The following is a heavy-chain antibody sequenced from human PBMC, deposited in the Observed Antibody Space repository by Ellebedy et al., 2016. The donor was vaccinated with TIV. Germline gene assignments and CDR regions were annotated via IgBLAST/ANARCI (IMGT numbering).Heavy chain of an antibody. CDR3: ARECRAIGPTPDAFDI. CDR2: IIPILGIA. V-gene: IGHV1-69*04. J-gene: IGHJ3*02. CDR1: GGTFSSYA. Sequence: AASVKVSCKASGGTFSSYAISWVRQAPGQGLEWMGRIIPILGIANYAQKFQGRVTNTADKSTSTAYMELSSLRSEDTAVYYCARECRAIGPTPDAFDIWGQGTMVTVSS.